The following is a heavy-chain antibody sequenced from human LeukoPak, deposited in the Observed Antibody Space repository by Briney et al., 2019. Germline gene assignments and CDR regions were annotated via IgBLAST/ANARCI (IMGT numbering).Heavy chain of an antibody. CDR1: GFTFSSYS. Sequence: GGSLRPSCAASGFTFSSYSMNWVRQAPGKGLEWVSYISSSSSTIYYADSVKGRFTISRDNAKNSLYLQMNSLRAEDTAVYYCASWGVIDAFDIWGQGTMVTVSS. V-gene: IGHV3-48*04. J-gene: IGHJ3*02. CDR2: ISSSSSTI. CDR3: ASWGVIDAFDI. D-gene: IGHD3-16*02.